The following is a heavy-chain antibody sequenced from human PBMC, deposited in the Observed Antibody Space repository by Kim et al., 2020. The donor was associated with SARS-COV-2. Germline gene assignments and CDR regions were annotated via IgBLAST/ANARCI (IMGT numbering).Heavy chain of an antibody. Sequence: LSLTCAASGFTFDDYAMHWVRQAPGKGLEWVSGISWNSGSIGYADSVKGRFTISRDNAKNSLYLQMNSLRAEDTALYYCARSRGGLPDYWGQGTLVTVSS. D-gene: IGHD5-12*01. CDR2: ISWNSGSI. CDR1: GFTFDDYA. CDR3: ARSRGGLPDY. V-gene: IGHV3-9*01. J-gene: IGHJ4*02.